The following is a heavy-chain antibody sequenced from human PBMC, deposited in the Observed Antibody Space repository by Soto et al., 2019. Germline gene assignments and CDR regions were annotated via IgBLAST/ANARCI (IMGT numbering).Heavy chain of an antibody. D-gene: IGHD2-21*01. Sequence: EAQLVDSGGGLVKPGESLTLSCEVSGLSFRDAWLTWVRQAPGKGLEWVGHSRGGGGTADYAAPVQGRFRISRDLSKNTMYLQVNSVQPDDTGFYSCTWMNVVSAVYNWGRGTQVTVSS. V-gene: IGHV3-15*01. CDR2: SRGGGGTA. CDR3: TWMNVVSAVYN. CDR1: GLSFRDAW. J-gene: IGHJ4*02.